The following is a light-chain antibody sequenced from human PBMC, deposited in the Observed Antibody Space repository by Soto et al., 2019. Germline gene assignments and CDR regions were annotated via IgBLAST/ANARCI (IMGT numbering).Light chain of an antibody. CDR3: SSYTSGSSYV. V-gene: IGLV2-14*03. Sequence: QSALTQPASVSDSPGQSITISCIGTSSDIGAFNHVSWHQQHPGKAPKLIIYDVINRPSGVSTRFSGSKTGNTASLIISGLQAEDEADYYCSSYTSGSSYVFGSGTKVTVL. J-gene: IGLJ1*01. CDR2: DVI. CDR1: SSDIGAFNH.